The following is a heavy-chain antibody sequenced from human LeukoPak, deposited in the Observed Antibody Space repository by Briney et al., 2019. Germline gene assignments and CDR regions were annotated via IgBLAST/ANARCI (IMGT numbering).Heavy chain of an antibody. J-gene: IGHJ4*02. V-gene: IGHV4-59*01. CDR2: IYYSGST. D-gene: IGHD1-26*01. CDR3: ASIYSGSYFFDY. CDR1: GGSISSYY. Sequence: PSETLSLTCTVSGGSISSYYWSWIRQPPGKGLEWIGYIYYSGSTNYNPSLKSRVTISVDTSKNQISLKLSSVTAADTAVYYCASIYSGSYFFDYWGQGTLVTVSS.